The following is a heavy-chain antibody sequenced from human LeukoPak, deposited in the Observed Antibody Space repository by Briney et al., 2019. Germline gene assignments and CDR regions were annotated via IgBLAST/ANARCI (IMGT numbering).Heavy chain of an antibody. CDR2: INHSGST. CDR3: ARTSGLWSATGTTPDAFDI. V-gene: IGHV4-34*01. CDR1: GGSFSGYY. J-gene: IGHJ3*02. D-gene: IGHD1-1*01. Sequence: PSETLSLTCAVYGGSFSGYYWSWIRQPPGKGLEWIGEINHSGSTNYNPSLKSRVTISVDTSKNQFSLKLSSVTAADTAVYYCARTSGLWSATGTTPDAFDIWGQGTMVTVSS.